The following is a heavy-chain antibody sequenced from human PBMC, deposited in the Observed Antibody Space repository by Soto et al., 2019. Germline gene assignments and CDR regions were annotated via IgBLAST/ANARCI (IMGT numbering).Heavy chain of an antibody. D-gene: IGHD3-10*01. V-gene: IGHV4-31*03. CDR2: IYYSGST. Sequence: PSETLSLTCTVSGGSISSGGYHGSWIRQHQGKGLEWIGHIYYSGSTYYNPSLKSRVTISVDTSKNQFSLKLSSVTAADTAVYYCARVYGSGSYYNWFDPWGQGTLVTVSS. J-gene: IGHJ5*02. CDR1: GGSISSGGYH. CDR3: ARVYGSGSYYNWFDP.